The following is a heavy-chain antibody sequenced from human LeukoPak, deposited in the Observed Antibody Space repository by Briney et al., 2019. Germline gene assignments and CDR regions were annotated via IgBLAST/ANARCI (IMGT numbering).Heavy chain of an antibody. V-gene: IGHV4-39*07. Sequence: SETLSLTCTVSGASISSGNYYWGWIRQPPGKGLEWIGSIYYSRSTSYNPSLKSRVTISVDTSKNQFSLKLSSMTAADTVVYYCARNFSSGWFDYWGQGTLVTVSS. CDR2: IYYSRST. J-gene: IGHJ4*02. CDR1: GASISSGNYY. D-gene: IGHD6-19*01. CDR3: ARNFSSGWFDY.